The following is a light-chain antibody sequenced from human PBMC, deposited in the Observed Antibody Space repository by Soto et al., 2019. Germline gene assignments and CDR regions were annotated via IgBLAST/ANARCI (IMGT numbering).Light chain of an antibody. V-gene: IGLV1-40*01. CDR3: HSYDSSLSGYV. CDR2: GDT. Sequence: QSVLTQPPSVSGAPGQRVTISCTGSSSNIGAGYDVHWYQQFPGTAPKLLIYGDTNRASGVPERFSGSKSGTSASLAITGLQAEDDAIYYCHSYDSSLSGYVFGIGTKLTVL. J-gene: IGLJ1*01. CDR1: SSNIGAGYD.